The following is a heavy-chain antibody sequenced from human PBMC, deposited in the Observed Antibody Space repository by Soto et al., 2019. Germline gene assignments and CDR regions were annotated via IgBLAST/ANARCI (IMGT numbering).Heavy chain of an antibody. CDR3: ARDTVAGTDNWFDP. V-gene: IGHV4-4*07. Sequence: SETLSLTGTGSGGSISTYYWNWIRQPAGKRLEWLGRIYTSGYTKYNPSLKSRVTMALDTSKRQFSLKLSSVTAADTAVYYCARDTVAGTDNWFDPWGQGILVTVSS. CDR1: GGSISTYY. D-gene: IGHD6-19*01. CDR2: IYTSGYT. J-gene: IGHJ5*02.